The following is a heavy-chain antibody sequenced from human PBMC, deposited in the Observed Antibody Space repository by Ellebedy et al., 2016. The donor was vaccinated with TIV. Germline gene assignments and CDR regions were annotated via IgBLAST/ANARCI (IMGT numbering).Heavy chain of an antibody. V-gene: IGHV3-33*01. CDR3: AREPMVRGVIRRGYAMDV. D-gene: IGHD3-10*01. CDR1: GFTFSSYG. Sequence: GESLKISXAASGFTFSSYGMHWVRQAPGKGLEWVAVIWYDGSNKYYADSVKGRFTISRDNSKNTLYLQMNSLRAEETAVYYCAREPMVRGVIRRGYAMDVWGQGTTVTVSS. J-gene: IGHJ6*02. CDR2: IWYDGSNK.